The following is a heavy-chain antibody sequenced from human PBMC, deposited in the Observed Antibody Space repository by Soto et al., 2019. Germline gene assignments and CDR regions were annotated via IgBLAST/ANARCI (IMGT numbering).Heavy chain of an antibody. CDR3: ARSIRGPRRFNGMDV. J-gene: IGHJ6*02. CDR2: IERDDDDK. Sequence: SGPTLVNPTETLTLTCTFSGFSLTSPGMCVSWIRQSPGKALEWLALIERDDDDKYYSTSLTTRLTISKDTRKKQVVLTMANMEPADTATYYCARSIRGPRRFNGMDVWGQGTTVTVSS. CDR1: GFSLTSPGMC. V-gene: IGHV2-70*13. D-gene: IGHD1-20*01.